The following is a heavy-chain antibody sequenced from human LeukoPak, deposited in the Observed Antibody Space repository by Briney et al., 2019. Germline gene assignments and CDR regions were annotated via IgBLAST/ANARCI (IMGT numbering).Heavy chain of an antibody. V-gene: IGHV1-2*02. CDR3: ARGPPEYCSGGSCYSGRNWIDP. D-gene: IGHD2-15*01. CDR2: INPNSGGT. CDR1: GYTFTGYY. J-gene: IGHJ5*02. Sequence: ASVKVSCKASGYTFTGYYMHWVRQAPGQGLEWMGWINPNSGGTNFAQKFQGRVTMTRDTSINTDYMALSRLRSDDTAIYYCARGPPEYCSGGSCYSGRNWIDPWGQGTLVTVSS.